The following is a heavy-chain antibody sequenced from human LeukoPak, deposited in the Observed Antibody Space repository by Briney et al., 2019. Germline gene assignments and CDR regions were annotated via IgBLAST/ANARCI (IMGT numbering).Heavy chain of an antibody. Sequence: GASVKVSYKASGYTFTGYYMHWVRQAPGQGLEWMGWINPNSGGTNYAQKFQGRVTMTRDTSISTAYMELSRLRSDDTAVYYCARAPLGVRGVIIDYWGQGTLVTVSS. CDR3: ARAPLGVRGVIIDY. CDR1: GYTFTGYY. D-gene: IGHD3-10*01. CDR2: INPNSGGT. J-gene: IGHJ4*02. V-gene: IGHV1-2*02.